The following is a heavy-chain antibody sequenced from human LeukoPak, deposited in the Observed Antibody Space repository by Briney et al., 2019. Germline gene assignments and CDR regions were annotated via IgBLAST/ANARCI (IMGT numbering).Heavy chain of an antibody. CDR2: IWYDGINE. Sequence: GRSLRLSCAASGFTFSSSGMHWVRQAPGKGLEWGALIWYDGINEYYADSVKGRFSISRDDSKNTLYLQMNSLRAEDTAVYYCVRDKGSSWGEKYYFDYWGQGTLVTVSS. CDR3: VRDKGSSWGEKYYFDY. D-gene: IGHD6-13*01. V-gene: IGHV3-33*01. J-gene: IGHJ4*02. CDR1: GFTFSSSG.